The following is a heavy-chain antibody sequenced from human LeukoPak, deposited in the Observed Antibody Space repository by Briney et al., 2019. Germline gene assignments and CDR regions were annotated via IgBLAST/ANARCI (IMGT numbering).Heavy chain of an antibody. Sequence: PGGSLRLSCAASGFTFSDYYMSWIRQAPGKGLEWVSYISSSGSTIYYADSVKGRFTISRDNAKNSLYLQMNSLRAEDTAVYYCARDLERNYLSGAFDIWGQGTMVTVSS. J-gene: IGHJ3*02. D-gene: IGHD5-24*01. CDR1: GFTFSDYY. CDR3: ARDLERNYLSGAFDI. CDR2: ISSSGSTI. V-gene: IGHV3-11*01.